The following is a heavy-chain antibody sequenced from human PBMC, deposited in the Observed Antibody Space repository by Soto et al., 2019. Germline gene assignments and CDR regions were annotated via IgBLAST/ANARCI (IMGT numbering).Heavy chain of an antibody. CDR3: ARGGYYDKVWGKMNYYGLDV. Sequence: ASVKASCQASGYTFIRYGITWVRQAPGQGLEWMGWISAYNDYTNYAQKLQGRVTMTTDTSTSTVYMELRSLRSDDTAVYYCARGGYYDKVWGKMNYYGLDVWGQGTTVTVSS. D-gene: IGHD3-16*01. CDR1: GYTFIRYG. J-gene: IGHJ6*02. CDR2: ISAYNDYT. V-gene: IGHV1-18*01.